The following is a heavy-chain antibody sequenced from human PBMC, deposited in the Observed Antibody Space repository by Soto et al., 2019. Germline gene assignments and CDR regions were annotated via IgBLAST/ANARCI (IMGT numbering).Heavy chain of an antibody. Sequence: ASETLSLTCSVSGTSISSHYWSWIRQPPGKGLEWIGYVYRSGSANYNPSLKSRVTMSKDTSKNHFYLKMKSVTAADTAVYYCARHLTKVWHFDPWGQGTLVTVSS. CDR3: ARHLTKVWHFDP. CDR1: GTSISSHY. J-gene: IGHJ5*02. CDR2: VYRSGSA. D-gene: IGHD4-17*01. V-gene: IGHV4-59*08.